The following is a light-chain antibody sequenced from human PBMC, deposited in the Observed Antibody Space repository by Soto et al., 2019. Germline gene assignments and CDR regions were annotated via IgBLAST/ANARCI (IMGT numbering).Light chain of an antibody. J-gene: IGLJ1*01. CDR1: RSDVGSYNY. CDR2: EVS. V-gene: IGLV2-8*01. CDR3: SSYAGSTYLAV. Sequence: QSALTQPPSASGSPGQSVTISCTGTRSDVGSYNYVSWYQQHPGKAPKLMIYEVSKRPSGVPDRFSGSKSGNTASLTVSGLQAEAEADYYCSSYAGSTYLAVFGTGTKLTVL.